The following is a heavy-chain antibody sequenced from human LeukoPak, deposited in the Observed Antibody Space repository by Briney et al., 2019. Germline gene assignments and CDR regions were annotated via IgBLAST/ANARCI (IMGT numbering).Heavy chain of an antibody. J-gene: IGHJ4*02. Sequence: PTETLSLTCTVSGGSISTRNHYCGWIRQPPGQGLEWIGSMSDSGSTYYNPSLNSRVTISKDTSKNQFFLKVNSMTAADTAVYYCARGQSIAAGANWGQGTLVTVSS. CDR1: GGSISTRNHY. D-gene: IGHD6-13*01. V-gene: IGHV4-39*07. CDR3: ARGQSIAAGAN. CDR2: MSDSGST.